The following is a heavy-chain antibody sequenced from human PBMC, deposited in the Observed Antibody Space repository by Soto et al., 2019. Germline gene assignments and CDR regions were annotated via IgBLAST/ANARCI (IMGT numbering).Heavy chain of an antibody. CDR2: ISGSGGST. D-gene: IGHD2-2*01. J-gene: IGHJ6*02. Sequence: GGSLRLSCAASGFTFSSYAMSWVRQAPGKGLEWVSAISGSGGSTYYADSVKGRFTISRDNSKNTLYLQMNSLRAEDTAVYYCASGPTRSCTSCYAPPDYYYYYGMDVWGQATTVTVSS. V-gene: IGHV3-23*01. CDR1: GFTFSSYA. CDR3: ASGPTRSCTSCYAPPDYYYYYGMDV.